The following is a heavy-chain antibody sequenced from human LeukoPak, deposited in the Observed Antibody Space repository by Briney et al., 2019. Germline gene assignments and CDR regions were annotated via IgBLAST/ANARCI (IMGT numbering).Heavy chain of an antibody. D-gene: IGHD5-24*01. Sequence: PSETLSLTCTVSGGSMSNYYWTWIRQPPGKGLDWIGHIFWSGTTIHNPSLTSRLTISIDTSRSQFSLKLNSVTAADTAIYYCARAFQYNYGRGPFAYWGQGSLVTVSP. CDR3: ARAFQYNYGRGPFAY. J-gene: IGHJ4*02. V-gene: IGHV4-59*01. CDR1: GGSMSNYY. CDR2: IFWSGTT.